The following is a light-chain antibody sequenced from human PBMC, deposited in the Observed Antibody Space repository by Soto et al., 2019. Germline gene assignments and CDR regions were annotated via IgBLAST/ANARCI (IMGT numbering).Light chain of an antibody. CDR2: EDD. V-gene: IGLV6-57*04. Sequence: NFMLTQPHSVSESPGKKVTISCTRSSGSIGSNSVQWYRQRPGSAPTIVIYEDDQRPSGVPNRFAGSIDRSSNSASLTISGLQTEDEADYYCQSYDTNTVVFGGGTKLTVL. CDR1: SGSIGSNS. J-gene: IGLJ2*01. CDR3: QSYDTNTVV.